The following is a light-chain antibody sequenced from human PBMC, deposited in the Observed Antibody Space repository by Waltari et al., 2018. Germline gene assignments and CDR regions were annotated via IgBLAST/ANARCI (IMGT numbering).Light chain of an antibody. CDR3: QQYKTWPYA. CDR1: QGVSTN. CDR2: AAS. Sequence: EIVLTQSPATLSVSPGETATLSCRASQGVSTNLAWYQHAPGQAPRVLIYAASTRATGIPGRFSGSGSGTEFTLTIDNLQSEDFALLYCQQYKTWPYAFGQGTKIEIK. J-gene: IGKJ2*01. V-gene: IGKV3-15*01.